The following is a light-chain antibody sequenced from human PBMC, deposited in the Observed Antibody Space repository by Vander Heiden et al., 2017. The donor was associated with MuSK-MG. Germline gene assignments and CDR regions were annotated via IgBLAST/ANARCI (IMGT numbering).Light chain of an antibody. Sequence: DIQMTQSPSSLSASVGDRVTITCQASQDINNYLNWYQQKPGKAPKLLIYDASNLETWVPSRFSGSRSGTDLSFTIISLQPDDIATYYCHQDDYHPYTFGQGTKLEIK. J-gene: IGKJ2*01. CDR3: HQDDYHPYT. CDR2: DAS. CDR1: QDINNY. V-gene: IGKV1-33*01.